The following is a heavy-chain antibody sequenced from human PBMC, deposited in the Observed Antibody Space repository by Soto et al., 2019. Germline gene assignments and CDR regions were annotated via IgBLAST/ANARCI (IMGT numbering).Heavy chain of an antibody. CDR2: IYYSGST. V-gene: IGHV4-59*01. CDR3: ARDSYYGSGSYYNPGQGVDYFDY. CDR1: GGSNSSYY. J-gene: IGHJ4*02. Sequence: SETLSLTCTVSGGSNSSYYWSWIRQPPGKGLEWIGYIYYSGSTNYNPSLKSRVTISVDTSKNQFSLKLSSVTAADTAVYYCARDSYYGSGSYYNPGQGVDYFDYWGQGTLVTVSS. D-gene: IGHD3-10*01.